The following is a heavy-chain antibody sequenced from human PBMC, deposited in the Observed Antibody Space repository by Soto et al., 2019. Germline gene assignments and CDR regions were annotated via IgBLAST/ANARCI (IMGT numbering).Heavy chain of an antibody. J-gene: IGHJ6*02. V-gene: IGHV1-69*13. Sequence: GASVKVSCKASGGTFSSYAISWVRQAPGQGLEWMGGIIPIFGTANYAQKFQGRVTITADESTSTAYMELSSLRSEDTAVYYCARDRWGGTTVVTDYYYGMDVWGQGTTVTVS. CDR3: ARDRWGGTTVVTDYYYGMDV. CDR1: GGTFSSYA. D-gene: IGHD4-17*01. CDR2: IIPIFGTA.